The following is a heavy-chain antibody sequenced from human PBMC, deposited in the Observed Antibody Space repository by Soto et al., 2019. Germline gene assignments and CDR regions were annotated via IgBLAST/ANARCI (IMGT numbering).Heavy chain of an antibody. D-gene: IGHD3-22*01. V-gene: IGHV3-30*18. Sequence: GGSLRLSCAASGFTFSSYGMHWVRQAPGKGLEWEAVISYDGSNKYYADSVKGRFTISRDNSKNTLYLQMNSLRAEDTAVYCCAKVGDDSSGYSLLPDYWGQGTLVTVSS. CDR3: AKVGDDSSGYSLLPDY. CDR1: GFTFSSYG. CDR2: ISYDGSNK. J-gene: IGHJ4*02.